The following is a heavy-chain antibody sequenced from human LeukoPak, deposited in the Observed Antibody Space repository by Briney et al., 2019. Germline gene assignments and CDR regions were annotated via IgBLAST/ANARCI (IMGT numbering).Heavy chain of an antibody. CDR2: INHSGST. J-gene: IGHJ4*02. V-gene: IGHV4-39*07. CDR3: AKDFTIFGVASRYFDY. Sequence: SETLSLTCTVSGGSISSGGYYWSWIRQPPGKGLEWIGEINHSGSTNYNPSLKSRVTISVDTSKNQFSLKLSSVTAADTAVYYCAKDFTIFGVASRYFDYWGQGTLVTVSS. D-gene: IGHD3-3*01. CDR1: GGSISSGGYY.